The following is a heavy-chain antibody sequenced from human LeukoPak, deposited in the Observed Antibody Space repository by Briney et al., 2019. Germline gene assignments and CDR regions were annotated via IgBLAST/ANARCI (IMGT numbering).Heavy chain of an antibody. CDR3: ARGYGSGSYFLNWFDP. V-gene: IGHV1-69*13. CDR2: IIPIFGTA. Sequence: ASVKVSCKASGYTFTSYAMHWVRQAPGQGLEWMGGIIPIFGTANYAQKFQGRVTITADESTSTAYMELSSLRSEDTAVYYCARGYGSGSYFLNWFDPWGQGTLVTVSS. D-gene: IGHD3-10*01. CDR1: GYTFTSYA. J-gene: IGHJ5*02.